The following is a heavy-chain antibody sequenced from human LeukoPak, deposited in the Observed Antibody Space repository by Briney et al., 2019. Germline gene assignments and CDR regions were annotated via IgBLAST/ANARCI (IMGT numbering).Heavy chain of an antibody. Sequence: PGGSLRLSCAASGFTFSSFAMSWVRQAPGKGLEWVSCISSSSSHIFYADSVKGRFTISRDNAKNSLYLQMNSLRAEDTAVYYCARGAVAAPLDYWGQGTLVTVSS. D-gene: IGHD6-19*01. CDR3: ARGAVAAPLDY. CDR1: GFTFSSFA. CDR2: ISSSSSHI. J-gene: IGHJ4*02. V-gene: IGHV3-21*01.